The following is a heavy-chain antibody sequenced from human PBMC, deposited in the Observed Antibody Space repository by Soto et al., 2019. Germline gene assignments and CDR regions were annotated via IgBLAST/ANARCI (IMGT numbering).Heavy chain of an antibody. J-gene: IGHJ6*02. CDR3: AIDRGRPDLRDPHYYDRSDLVYGMDV. D-gene: IGHD3-22*01. Sequence: EVRLVESGGGLVQPGGSLTLSCAASGFTFSSYWMTWVRQAPGKGLEWVANINQDGTEKYYMDSMKGRFTISRDNAKNSLLLQLNSLRAEDTAVYYCAIDRGRPDLRDPHYYDRSDLVYGMDVWGQGTTVTVSS. V-gene: IGHV3-7*01. CDR1: GFTFSSYW. CDR2: INQDGTEK.